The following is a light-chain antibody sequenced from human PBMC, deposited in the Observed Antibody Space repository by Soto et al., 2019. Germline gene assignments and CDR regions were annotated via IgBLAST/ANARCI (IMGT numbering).Light chain of an antibody. CDR3: QQYGGSPLYT. V-gene: IGKV3-20*01. J-gene: IGKJ3*01. CDR1: QTVNSHY. CDR2: GAS. Sequence: EIVMTQSPATLSVSPGERATLSCRASQTVNSHYLAWYQQKPGQAPRLLIYGASSRSTGVPDRFSGSGSGTDFTLTITRLEPEDSAVYYCQQYGGSPLYTFGPGTKVEIK.